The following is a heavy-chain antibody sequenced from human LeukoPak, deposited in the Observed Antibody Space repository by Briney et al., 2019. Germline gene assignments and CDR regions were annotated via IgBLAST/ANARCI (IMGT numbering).Heavy chain of an antibody. CDR3: ARESPHSSSWYQRSYYYYYMDV. D-gene: IGHD6-13*01. CDR1: GGSISSGSYY. Sequence: SETLSLTCAVSGGSISSGSYYWSWIRQPAGKGLEWIGRIYTSGSTNYNPSLKSRVTISVDTSKNQFSLKLSSVTAADTAVYYCARESPHSSSWYQRSYYYYYMDVWGKGTTVTISS. CDR2: IYTSGST. J-gene: IGHJ6*03. V-gene: IGHV4-61*02.